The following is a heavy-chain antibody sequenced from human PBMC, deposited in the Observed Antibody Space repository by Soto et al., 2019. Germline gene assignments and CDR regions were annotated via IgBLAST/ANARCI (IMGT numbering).Heavy chain of an antibody. Sequence: GGSLRLSCAASGFTFSSYAMHWVRQAPGKGLEWVAVISYDGSNKYYADSVKGRFTISRDNSKNTLYLQMNSLRPEDTALFYCAKEVEAFDYWGRGTLVTVSS. J-gene: IGHJ4*02. V-gene: IGHV3-30-3*01. CDR3: AKEVEAFDY. CDR2: ISYDGSNK. D-gene: IGHD2-2*01. CDR1: GFTFSSYA.